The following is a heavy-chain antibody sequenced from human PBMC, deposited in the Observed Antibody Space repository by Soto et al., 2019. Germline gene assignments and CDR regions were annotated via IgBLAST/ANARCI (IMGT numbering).Heavy chain of an antibody. CDR1: GYTFTSYG. J-gene: IGHJ4*02. CDR2: IRAYNNRT. V-gene: IGHV1-18*01. D-gene: IGHD5-18*01. CDR3: ARHGNGYDY. Sequence: ASVKVSCKASGYTFTSYGVNWVRQAPGQWLEWMGWIRAYNNRTNXSQKLQGRVXMTTETSANTSXMELRXLRADGTAVYYCARHGNGYDYWGQGTLVTVSS.